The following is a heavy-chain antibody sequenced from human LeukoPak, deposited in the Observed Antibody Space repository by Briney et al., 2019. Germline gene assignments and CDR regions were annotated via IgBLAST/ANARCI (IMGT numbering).Heavy chain of an antibody. V-gene: IGHV4-34*01. CDR2: IYHSGST. Sequence: SETLSFTCAVYGGSFSGYYWTWIRQPPGKGLEWIGEIYHSGSTNYNPSLKSRVTISVDTSKNQFSLKLTSVTAADTAVYYCARGRYGAYGDYWGQGTLVTVSS. D-gene: IGHD4/OR15-4a*01. CDR3: ARGRYGAYGDY. J-gene: IGHJ4*02. CDR1: GGSFSGYY.